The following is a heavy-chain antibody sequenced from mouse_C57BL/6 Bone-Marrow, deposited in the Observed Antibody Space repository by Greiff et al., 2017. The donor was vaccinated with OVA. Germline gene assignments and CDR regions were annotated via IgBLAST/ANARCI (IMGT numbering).Heavy chain of an antibody. J-gene: IGHJ1*03. Sequence: EVHLVESEGGLVQPGSSMKLSCTASGFTFSDYYMAWVRQVPEKGLEWVANINYDGSSTYYLDSLKSRFIISRDNAKNILYLQMSSLKSEDTATYYCAREEGYGSSYWYFDVWGTGTTVTVSS. V-gene: IGHV5-16*01. CDR1: GFTFSDYY. CDR3: AREEGYGSSYWYFDV. D-gene: IGHD1-1*01. CDR2: INYDGSST.